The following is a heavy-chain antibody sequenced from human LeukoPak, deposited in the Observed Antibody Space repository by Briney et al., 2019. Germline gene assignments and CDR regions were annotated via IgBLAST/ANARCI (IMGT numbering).Heavy chain of an antibody. V-gene: IGHV3-21*01. Sequence: GGSLRLSCAASGFTFSSYSMNWVRQPPGKGLEWVSSISSSGSYIYYADSVKGRFTISRDNAKNSLYLQMNSLRAEDTAVYYCARVGYDSSGYLDYWGQGTLVTVSS. CDR3: ARVGYDSSGYLDY. CDR2: ISSSGSYI. CDR1: GFTFSSYS. D-gene: IGHD3-22*01. J-gene: IGHJ4*02.